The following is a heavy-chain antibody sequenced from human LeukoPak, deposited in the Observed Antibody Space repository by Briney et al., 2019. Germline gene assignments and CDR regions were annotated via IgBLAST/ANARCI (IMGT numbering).Heavy chain of an antibody. J-gene: IGHJ4*02. Sequence: GGSLRLSCAASGFTFSNHGMNWVRQAPGKGLEWLSGVSPPGGGTYYADSVKGRFTISRDDSKNTLSLQMNSLRAEDTAVYYCITMVRGVIIGHFDYWGQGTLVTVSS. CDR3: ITMVRGVIIGHFDY. D-gene: IGHD3-10*01. CDR1: GFTFSNHG. V-gene: IGHV3-23*01. CDR2: VSPPGGGT.